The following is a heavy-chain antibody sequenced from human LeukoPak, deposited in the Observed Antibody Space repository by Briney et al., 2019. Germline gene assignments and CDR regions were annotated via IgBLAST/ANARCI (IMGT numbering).Heavy chain of an antibody. CDR3: ARGGDYGGDY. D-gene: IGHD4-17*01. CDR2: INHSGST. V-gene: IGHV4-34*01. J-gene: IGHJ4*02. CDR1: GGSFSGYY. Sequence: SETLSLTCAVYGGSFSGYYWSWIPNPPGKGLEWIGEINHSGSTNYNPSLKSRVTISVDTSKNQFSLKLSSVTAADTAVYYCARGGDYGGDYWGQGTLVTVSS.